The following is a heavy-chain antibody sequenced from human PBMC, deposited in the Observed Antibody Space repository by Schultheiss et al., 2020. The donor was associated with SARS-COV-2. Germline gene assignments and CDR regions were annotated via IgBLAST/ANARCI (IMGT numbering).Heavy chain of an antibody. Sequence: GESLKISCAASGFTFSSYAMSWVRQAPGKGLEWVSGISAGGDITYYADSVKGRFTISRDNAKNSLYLQMNSLRAEDTAVYYCATHGAYDMPHNWFDPWGQGTLVTVSS. D-gene: IGHD3-9*01. CDR2: ISAGGDIT. V-gene: IGHV3-23*01. CDR3: ATHGAYDMPHNWFDP. J-gene: IGHJ5*02. CDR1: GFTFSSYA.